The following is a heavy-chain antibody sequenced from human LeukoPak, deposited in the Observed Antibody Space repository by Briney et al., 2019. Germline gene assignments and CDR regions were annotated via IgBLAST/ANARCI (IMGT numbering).Heavy chain of an antibody. D-gene: IGHD1-26*01. CDR1: GDSISSGDYY. CDR3: AKSGGYGLIDY. V-gene: IGHV4-61*02. Sequence: KPSQTLSLTCTVSGDSISSGDYYWSWIRQPAGKGLEWIGRISSSGSTNYNPSLKSRVTISVDTSKNQFSLRLNSVTAADTAMYYCAKSGGYGLIDYWGQGTRVTVSS. J-gene: IGHJ4*02. CDR2: ISSSGST.